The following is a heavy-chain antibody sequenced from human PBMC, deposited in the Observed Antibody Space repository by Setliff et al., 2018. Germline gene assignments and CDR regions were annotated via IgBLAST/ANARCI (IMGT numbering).Heavy chain of an antibody. D-gene: IGHD3-10*01. CDR1: GGSISGSHYY. CDR2: LDNDGST. V-gene: IGHV3-53*01. Sequence: ETLSLTCSVSGGSISGSHYYWVWIRQAPGKGLEWVSLLDNDGSTYYADSVKGRFTISRDNSKNTLYLQMSSLRTEDTAVYYCRLWFGELLRDYWGQGTLVTVSS. J-gene: IGHJ4*02. CDR3: RLWFGELLRDY.